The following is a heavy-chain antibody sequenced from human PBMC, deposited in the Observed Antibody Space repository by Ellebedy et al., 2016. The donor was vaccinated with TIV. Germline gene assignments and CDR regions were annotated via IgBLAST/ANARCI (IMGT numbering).Heavy chain of an antibody. V-gene: IGHV3-21*01. D-gene: IGHD2-21*01. Sequence: GGSLRLSCAASGFVFSSYTMNWVRQAPGKGLEWVPFISDTSIYYADAVEGRFTISRDNAKNSLYLQMNSLRAEDTAVYYCARGGGCFGDSCYYADFWGQGTLVTVSS. J-gene: IGHJ4*02. CDR1: GFVFSSYT. CDR2: ISDTSI. CDR3: ARGGGCFGDSCYYADF.